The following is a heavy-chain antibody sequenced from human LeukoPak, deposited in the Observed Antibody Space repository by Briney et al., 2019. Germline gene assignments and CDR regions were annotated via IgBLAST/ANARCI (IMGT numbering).Heavy chain of an antibody. CDR2: MNPNSGNT. Sequence: ASVKVSCKASGYTFTSYDINWVRQATGQGLEWMGWMNPNSGNTGYAQKFQGRVTMTRNTSISTAYMELSSLRSEDTAVYYCARGLHSPPFMVRGVITLLGRIRRGYNWFDPWGQGTLVTVSS. J-gene: IGHJ5*02. D-gene: IGHD3-10*01. CDR3: ARGLHSPPFMVRGVITLLGRIRRGYNWFDP. CDR1: GYTFTSYD. V-gene: IGHV1-8*01.